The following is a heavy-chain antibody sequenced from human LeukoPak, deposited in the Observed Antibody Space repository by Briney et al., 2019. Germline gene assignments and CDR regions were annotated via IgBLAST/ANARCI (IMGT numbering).Heavy chain of an antibody. D-gene: IGHD3-22*01. V-gene: IGHV1-46*01. J-gene: IGHJ4*02. Sequence: GASVKVSCKTSGYTFTNYYMHWVRQAPGQGLAWMGIINPSDGSSTYAQKFQGRVTMARDTSTSTVYMELNSLRSEDTAVYYCARGQSSANYYFEYWGQGTLVTVSS. CDR2: INPSDGSS. CDR3: ARGQSSANYYFEY. CDR1: GYTFTNYY.